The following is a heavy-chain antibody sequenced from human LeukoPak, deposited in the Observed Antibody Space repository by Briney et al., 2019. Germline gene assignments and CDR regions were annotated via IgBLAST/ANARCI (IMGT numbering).Heavy chain of an antibody. Sequence: SETLSLTCTVSGGSISSYYWSWIRQPPGKGREWIGYIYYSGSTNYNPSLKSRVTISVDTSKNQFSLTLSFVTAADTALYYCARDSAYYYDSSGYHGGFDYWAREPWSPSPQ. J-gene: IGHJ4*02. D-gene: IGHD3-22*01. CDR2: IYYSGST. V-gene: IGHV4-59*01. CDR1: GGSISSYY. CDR3: ARDSAYYYDSSGYHGGFDY.